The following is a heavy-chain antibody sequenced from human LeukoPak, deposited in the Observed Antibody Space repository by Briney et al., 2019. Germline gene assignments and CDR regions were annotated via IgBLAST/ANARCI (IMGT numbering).Heavy chain of an antibody. J-gene: IGHJ4*02. CDR2: ITPSDGST. Sequence: ASVKVPCKASGYTFSSHHVHWVRQAPGQGLEWMGKITPSDGSTTYAQNFQDRVIMTRDTSSSTVYMQLSSLRSEDTAVYYCARDSYGSDYWGQGTLVTVSS. D-gene: IGHD5-18*01. V-gene: IGHV1-46*01. CDR3: ARDSYGSDY. CDR1: GYTFSSHH.